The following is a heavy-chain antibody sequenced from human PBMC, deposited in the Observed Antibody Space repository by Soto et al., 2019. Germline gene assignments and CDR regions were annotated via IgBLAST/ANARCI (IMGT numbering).Heavy chain of an antibody. J-gene: IGHJ4*02. Sequence: QVQLVESGGGVVQPGRSLRLSCAASGFTFSSYGMHWVRQAPGKGLEWVAVIWYDGSNKYYADSVKGRFTISRDNSKNTLYLQMNSLRAEDTAVYYCARGSSWYPTYDYWGQGTLVTVSS. V-gene: IGHV3-33*01. CDR3: ARGSSWYPTYDY. CDR2: IWYDGSNK. CDR1: GFTFSSYG. D-gene: IGHD6-13*01.